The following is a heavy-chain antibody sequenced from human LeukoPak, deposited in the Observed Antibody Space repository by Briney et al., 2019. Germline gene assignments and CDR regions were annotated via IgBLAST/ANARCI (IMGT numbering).Heavy chain of an antibody. CDR3: ATGRIAAAGTLLDY. CDR2: FDPEDGET. CDR1: GYTLTELS. V-gene: IGHV1-24*01. Sequence: ASVKVSCKVSGYTLTELSMHWVRQAPGKGLEWMGGFDPEDGETIYAQKVQGRVTMTEDTSTDTAYMELSSLRSEDTAVYYCATGRIAAAGTLLDYWGQGTLVTVSS. D-gene: IGHD6-13*01. J-gene: IGHJ4*02.